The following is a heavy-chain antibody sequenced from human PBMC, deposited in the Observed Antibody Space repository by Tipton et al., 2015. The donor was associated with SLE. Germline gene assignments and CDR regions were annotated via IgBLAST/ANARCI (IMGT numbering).Heavy chain of an antibody. CDR1: GDSISTSDYS. CDR2: IYYTGNT. J-gene: IGHJ3*02. CDR3: AREPRPRGALKGAFDI. V-gene: IGHV4-39*07. Sequence: TLSLTCTVSGDSISTSDYSWGWIRQPPGKGLEWIGNIYYTGNTYYNPSLKSRVTISVDTSMNQFSLKLSSVTAADTAVYYCAREPRPRGALKGAFDIWGQGTMVTVSS.